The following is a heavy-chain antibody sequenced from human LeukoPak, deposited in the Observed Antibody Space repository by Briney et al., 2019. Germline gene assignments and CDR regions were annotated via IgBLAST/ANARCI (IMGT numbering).Heavy chain of an antibody. CDR3: ARDQRCSGGSCYASWFDY. Sequence: PGGSLRLSCAASGFTFTKYTLNWVRQTPGKGPELVSYISSGGDYIKYADSVKGRFTISRDNAKNSLYLQMNSLRAEDTAVYYCARDQRCSGGSCYASWFDYWGQGTLVTVSS. V-gene: IGHV3-21*01. J-gene: IGHJ4*02. CDR1: GFTFTKYT. D-gene: IGHD2-15*01. CDR2: ISSGGDYI.